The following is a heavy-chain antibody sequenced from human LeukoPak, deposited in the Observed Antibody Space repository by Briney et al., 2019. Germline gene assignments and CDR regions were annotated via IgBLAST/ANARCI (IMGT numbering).Heavy chain of an antibody. CDR2: IYYSGST. J-gene: IGHJ4*02. CDR1: GGSTSSGNYY. CDR3: ARDQGIVGAFDY. D-gene: IGHD3-22*01. Sequence: PSETLSLTCTVSGGSTSSGNYYWGWIRQPPGKGLEWIGYIYYSGSTNYNPSLKSRVTVSVDTSKNQFSLKLSSVTAADTAVYYCARDQGIVGAFDYWGQGTLVTVSS. V-gene: IGHV4-61*01.